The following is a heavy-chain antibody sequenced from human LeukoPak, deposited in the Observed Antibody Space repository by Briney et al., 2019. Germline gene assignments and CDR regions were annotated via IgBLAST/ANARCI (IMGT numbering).Heavy chain of an antibody. CDR1: GGSISSYY. V-gene: IGHV4-59*08. CDR2: IYYSGST. J-gene: IGHJ4*02. CDR3: ARLSSGWYDY. Sequence: SETLSLTCTVSGGSISSYYWSWIRQPPRKGLEWIGYIYYSGSTNYNPSLKSRVTISVDTSKNQFSLKLSSVTAADTAVYYCARLSSGWYDYWGQGTLVTVSS. D-gene: IGHD6-19*01.